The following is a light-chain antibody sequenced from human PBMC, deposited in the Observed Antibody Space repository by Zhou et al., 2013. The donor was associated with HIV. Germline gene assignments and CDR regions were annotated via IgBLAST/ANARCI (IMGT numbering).Light chain of an antibody. Sequence: DIQMTQSPSTLSASVGDRVTITCRAGQNINSWLAWYQQKPGKVPKLLISKTSNLESGVPSRFSGSGSGTEFTLTITSLQPDDFGTFFCQQHHFYPVTFGPGTRLQI. CDR2: KTS. J-gene: IGKJ5*01. CDR1: QNINSW. V-gene: IGKV1-5*03. CDR3: QQHHFYPVT.